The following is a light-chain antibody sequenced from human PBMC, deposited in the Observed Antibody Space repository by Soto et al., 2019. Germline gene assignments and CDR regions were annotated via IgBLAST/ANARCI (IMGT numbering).Light chain of an antibody. CDR3: QQTYIGRT. J-gene: IGKJ1*01. V-gene: IGKV1-39*01. CDR2: AKS. CDR1: QSITNF. Sequence: DIQMTPSPSSLSASVVDRVTITCRASQSITNFLNWYQQKPGKAPNLLIYAKSTLQGGVPSRFSGSGSGTDFTLTISSLQPEDSGTFYCQQTYIGRTFGQGTRVELK.